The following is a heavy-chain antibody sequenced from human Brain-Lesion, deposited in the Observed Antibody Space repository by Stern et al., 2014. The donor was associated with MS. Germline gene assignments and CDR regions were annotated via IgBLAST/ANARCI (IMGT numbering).Heavy chain of an antibody. CDR2: INRDGSTT. D-gene: IGHD3-10*01. CDR1: GFTFSNSW. V-gene: IGHV3-74*02. CDR3: TILSGPYDH. J-gene: IGHJ4*02. Sequence: VQLVESGGGFFPPGGSLRLSCAASGFTFSNSWMHWVRQAPGKGLVWVSRINRDGSTTTYADSVKGRFTISRDNAKNTLYLQMSSLRAEDTAVYYCTILSGPYDHWGQGTLVTVSS.